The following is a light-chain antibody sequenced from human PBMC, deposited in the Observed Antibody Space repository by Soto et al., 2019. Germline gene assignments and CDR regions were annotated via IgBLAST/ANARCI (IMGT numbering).Light chain of an antibody. CDR2: GAS. CDR1: QSVSSN. V-gene: IGKV3-15*01. CDR3: QQYDSYFT. J-gene: IGKJ5*01. Sequence: EIVMTQSPATLSVSPGERATLSCRASQSVSSNLAWYQQKPGQAPRLLIYGASTRATGIPARFSGSGSGTEFTLTISSVQPDDFATYYCQQYDSYFTFGQGTRLEI.